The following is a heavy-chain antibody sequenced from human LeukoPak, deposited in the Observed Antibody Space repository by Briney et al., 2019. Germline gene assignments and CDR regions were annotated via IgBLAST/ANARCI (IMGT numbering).Heavy chain of an antibody. CDR1: GGSIRSSSYY. CDR2: IYYSGST. J-gene: IGHJ6*03. Sequence: PSETLSLTCTVSGGSIRSSSYYWGWIRQPPGKGLEWIGSIYYSGSTYYNPSLRSRVTISVDTSKNQFSLKLSSVTAADTAVYYCARVRRDIVVVPAAKYYYYMDVWGKGTTVTISS. D-gene: IGHD2-2*01. CDR3: ARVRRDIVVVPAAKYYYYMDV. V-gene: IGHV4-39*07.